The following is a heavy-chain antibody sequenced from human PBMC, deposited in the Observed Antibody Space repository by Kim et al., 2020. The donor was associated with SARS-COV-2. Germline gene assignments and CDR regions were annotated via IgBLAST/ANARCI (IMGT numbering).Heavy chain of an antibody. CDR3: ARGVDMDSSGYYYVFDY. Sequence: GGSLRLSCDSSGFSFNTYAIHWVRQAPGKGLEWVAIISFDTNKIYYTDSLKGRFTVSRDSSTETLYLQMNSLRPEDTAVYYCARGVDMDSSGYYYVFDYWGQGTLVTVSS. V-gene: IGHV3-30*04. D-gene: IGHD3-22*01. CDR2: ISFDTNKI. J-gene: IGHJ4*02. CDR1: GFSFNTYA.